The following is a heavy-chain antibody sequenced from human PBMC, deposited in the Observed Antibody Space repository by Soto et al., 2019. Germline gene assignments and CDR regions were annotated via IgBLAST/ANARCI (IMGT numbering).Heavy chain of an antibody. J-gene: IGHJ4*02. CDR3: ARHRVPSVYEPIPGCFDS. V-gene: IGHV4-39*01. CDR1: GGSISSSSSY. D-gene: IGHD5-12*01. Sequence: QLQLQESGPGLVKPSETLSLTCTVSGGSISSSSSYWGWIRQPPGKGLEWIGSMSYSGSTYHNPSLKSRVTSSVDTTQNQFSLKLTSVTAADPAVYSCARHRVPSVYEPIPGCFDSWGQGILVTASS. CDR2: MSYSGST.